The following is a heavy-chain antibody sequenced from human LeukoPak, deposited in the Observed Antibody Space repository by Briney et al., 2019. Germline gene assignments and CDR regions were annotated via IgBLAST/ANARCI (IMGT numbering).Heavy chain of an antibody. V-gene: IGHV3-23*01. Sequence: PGGSLRLSCVASGFIFRNYAMSRVRQAPGEGLEWVSGISDNGGGTYYADSLKGRFTISRDNSKNMLYLQMNSLRAEDTAVYYCAKESGALGAPLYDYWGRGILVTASS. D-gene: IGHD4/OR15-4a*01. J-gene: IGHJ4*02. CDR1: GFIFRNYA. CDR3: AKESGALGAPLYDY. CDR2: ISDNGGGT.